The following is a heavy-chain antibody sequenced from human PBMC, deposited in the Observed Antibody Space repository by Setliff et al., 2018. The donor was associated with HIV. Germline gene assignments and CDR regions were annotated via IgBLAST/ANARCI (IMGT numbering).Heavy chain of an antibody. CDR2: ILYGGTT. CDR1: GGSVDSRDYY. V-gene: IGHV4-39*01. CDR3: ARPTTGLGGGAAFDI. Sequence: TLSLTCAVSGGSVDSRDYYWGWIRQPPGKGLEWIGNILYGGTTYYTPPLKSRVSISVDTSRNQFSLRLNSVTAADTAVYYCARPTTGLGGGAAFDIWGQGTMVTVSS. J-gene: IGHJ3*02. D-gene: IGHD2-8*01.